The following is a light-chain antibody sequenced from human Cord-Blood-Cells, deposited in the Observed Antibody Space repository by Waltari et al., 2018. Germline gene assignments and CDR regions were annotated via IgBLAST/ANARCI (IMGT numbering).Light chain of an antibody. CDR2: WAS. CDR3: QQYYSTPYT. J-gene: IGKJ2*01. CDR1: QSVLYSSNNKNY. V-gene: IGKV4-1*01. Sequence: DIVMTQSPDSLAVSLGERATINCKSSQSVLYSSNNKNYVAWDPQKPGQPPKLLIYWASTRESGVPDRFSGSGSGTDFTLTISSLQAEDVAVYYCQQYYSTPYTFGQGTKLEIK.